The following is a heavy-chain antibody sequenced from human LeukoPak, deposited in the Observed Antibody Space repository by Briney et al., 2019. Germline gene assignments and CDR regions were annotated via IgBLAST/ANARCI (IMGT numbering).Heavy chain of an antibody. V-gene: IGHV4-39*01. CDR1: GGSISSSSYY. CDR3: ARHLGSSWNDAFDI. J-gene: IGHJ3*02. D-gene: IGHD6-13*01. Sequence: SGTLSLTCTVSGGSISSSSYYWGWIRQPPGKGLEWIGSIYYSGSTYYNPSLKSRVTISVDTSKNQFSLKLSSVTAADTAVYYCARHLGSSWNDAFDIWGQGTMVTVSS. CDR2: IYYSGST.